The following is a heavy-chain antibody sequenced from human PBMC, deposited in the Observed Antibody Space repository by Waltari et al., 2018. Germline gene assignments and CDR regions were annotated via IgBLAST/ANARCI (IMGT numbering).Heavy chain of an antibody. CDR3: ARDSRRWFDAFDI. V-gene: IGHV3-53*01. Sequence: EVQLVESGGGLIQPGGSLRLSCAASGFTVSSTYMSWVGQAPGKGLEWVSVIYSGGSTYYADSVKGRFTISRDNSKNTLYLQMNSLRAEDTAVYYCARDSRRWFDAFDIWGQGTMVTVSS. J-gene: IGHJ3*02. D-gene: IGHD2-15*01. CDR2: IYSGGST. CDR1: GFTVSSTY.